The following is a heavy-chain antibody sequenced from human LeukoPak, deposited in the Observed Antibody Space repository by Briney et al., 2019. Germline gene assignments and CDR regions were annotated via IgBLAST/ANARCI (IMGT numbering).Heavy chain of an antibody. CDR3: ARLIMNTFGGVIALRWFDP. V-gene: IGHV4-39*01. J-gene: IGHJ5*02. CDR1: GGSISSSSYY. D-gene: IGHD3-16*02. Sequence: KTSETLSLTCTVSGGSISSSSYYWGWIRQPPGKGLERIGSIYYSGSTYYNPSLKSRVTISVDTSKNQFSLKLSSVTAADTAVYYCARLIMNTFGGVIALRWFDPWGQGTLVTVSS. CDR2: IYYSGST.